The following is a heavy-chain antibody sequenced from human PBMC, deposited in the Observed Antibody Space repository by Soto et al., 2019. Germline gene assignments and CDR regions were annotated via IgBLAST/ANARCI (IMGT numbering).Heavy chain of an antibody. CDR1: GGSISSSSYY. CDR2: IYYSGST. D-gene: IGHD2-15*01. CDR3: ARQFTVVAPRVDY. V-gene: IGHV4-39*01. J-gene: IGHJ4*02. Sequence: SETLSLTCTVSGGSISSSSYYWGWIRQPPGKGLEWIGSIYYSGSTYYNPSLKSRVTISVDTSKNQFSLKLSSVTAADTAVYYCARQFTVVAPRVDYWGQGTLVTVSS.